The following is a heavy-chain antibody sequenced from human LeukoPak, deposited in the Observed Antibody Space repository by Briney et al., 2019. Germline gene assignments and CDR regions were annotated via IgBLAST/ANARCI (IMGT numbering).Heavy chain of an antibody. CDR3: ARRFSTTDPFDH. J-gene: IGHJ4*02. CDR2: IYPGDSDA. D-gene: IGHD4-17*01. V-gene: IGHV5-51*01. CDR1: GYIFTTYW. Sequence: GESLKISCKGSGYIFTTYWIGWVRQMPEKGLEWMGIIYPGDSDARYSPSFQGQVTISADKSISTAYLQWSSLKASDTAMYYCARRFSTTDPFDHWGQGTLVTVSS.